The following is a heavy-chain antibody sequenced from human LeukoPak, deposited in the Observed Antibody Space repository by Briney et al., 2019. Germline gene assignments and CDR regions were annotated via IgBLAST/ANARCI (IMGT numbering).Heavy chain of an antibody. D-gene: IGHD3-22*01. J-gene: IGHJ4*02. V-gene: IGHV4-4*02. CDR1: GGSISSSNW. Sequence: SETLSLTCTVSGGSISSSNWWSWVRQPPGKGLEWIGEIYHSGSTNYNPSLKSRVTISVDKSKNQFSLKLNSVTAADTAVYYCARDYYYDSGGRSFDYWGQGTLVTVSS. CDR2: IYHSGST. CDR3: ARDYYYDSGGRSFDY.